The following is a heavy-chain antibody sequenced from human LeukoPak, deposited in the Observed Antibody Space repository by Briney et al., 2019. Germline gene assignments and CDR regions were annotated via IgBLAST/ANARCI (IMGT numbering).Heavy chain of an antibody. CDR1: GGSISHSY. CDR2: FYNSGIT. J-gene: IGHJ2*01. D-gene: IGHD3-10*01. Sequence: PSETLSLTCTVSGGSISHSYWSWLRRPPGKGLEWIGYFYNSGITNFNPSLKSRVSISVDTSKNQFSLRLTSVTAADTAVYYCAKEGGDDWYLHFWGRGTLVTVFS. CDR3: AKEGGDDWYLHF. V-gene: IGHV4-59*03.